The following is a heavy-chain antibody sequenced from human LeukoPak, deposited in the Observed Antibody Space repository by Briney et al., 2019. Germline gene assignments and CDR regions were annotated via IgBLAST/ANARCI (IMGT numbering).Heavy chain of an antibody. CDR3: ARVVGTGYYGSFDL. CDR1: GYSISSDYY. D-gene: IGHD3-9*01. J-gene: IGHJ2*01. CDR2: IYHSGST. V-gene: IGHV4-38-2*02. Sequence: SETLSLTCTVSGYSISSDYYWGWLRQPPGKGLEWIGSIYHSGSTYYNPSLKSRVTISVDTSKNQFSLKLSSVTAADTAVYYCARVVGTGYYGSFDLWGRGTLVTVSS.